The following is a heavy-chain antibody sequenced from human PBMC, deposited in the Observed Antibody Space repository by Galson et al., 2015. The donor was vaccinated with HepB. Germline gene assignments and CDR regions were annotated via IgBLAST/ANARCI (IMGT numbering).Heavy chain of an antibody. J-gene: IGHJ4*02. CDR1: GFSVTSHC. V-gene: IGHV3-23*01. Sequence: SLRLCCAASGFSVTSHCMNWVRQAPGRRLVWVSGISSTDGSASSADSVKGRFAMSGDKSKNTLYLEMNSLRAEDTALYYCARVGEVIPPGTLPWGPKKTPVGLDYWGQGTLVTVSS. D-gene: IGHD3-16*02. CDR3: ARVGEVIPPGTLPWGPKKTPVGLDY. CDR2: ISSTDGSA.